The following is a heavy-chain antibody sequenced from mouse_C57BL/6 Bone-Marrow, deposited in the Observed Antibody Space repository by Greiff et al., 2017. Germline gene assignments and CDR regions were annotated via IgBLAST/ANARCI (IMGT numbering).Heavy chain of an antibody. Sequence: EVKLVESGGGLVHPGGSLKLSCAASGFTFSDAWMDWVRQSPEKGLEWVAEIRNKANNHATYYAESVKGRFTISRDDSKSSVYLQMDSLRAEDTGIYYCTRPYDGYYNYAMDYWGQGTSVTVSS. CDR1: GFTFSDAW. CDR2: IRNKANNHAT. J-gene: IGHJ4*01. D-gene: IGHD2-3*01. V-gene: IGHV6-6*01. CDR3: TRPYDGYYNYAMDY.